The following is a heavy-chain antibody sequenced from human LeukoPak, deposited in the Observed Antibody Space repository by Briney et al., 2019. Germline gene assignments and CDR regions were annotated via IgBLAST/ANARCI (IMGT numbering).Heavy chain of an antibody. CDR3: ARDPYSSTWSYGMDV. CDR1: GFTFSSYE. CDR2: ISSSGSTI. V-gene: IGHV3-48*03. D-gene: IGHD6-6*01. J-gene: IGHJ6*02. Sequence: GGSLRLSCAASGFTFSSYEMNWVRQAPGKGLEWVSYISSSGSTIYYADSVKGRFTISRDNAKNSLFLQMDALRAEDTAVYYCARDPYSSTWSYGMDVWGQGTTVSVSS.